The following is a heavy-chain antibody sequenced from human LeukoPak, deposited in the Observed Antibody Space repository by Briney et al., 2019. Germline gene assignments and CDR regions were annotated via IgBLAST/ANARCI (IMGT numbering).Heavy chain of an antibody. Sequence: GESLKISCKGSGYTFTSFWIGWVRQMPGKGLEWMGIIYPGDSDTRYSSSFQGQVTISADKSISTSYLQWSSLKASDTAMYYCARRLSSTPLYDFWGQGTLVTVSS. CDR3: ARRLSSTPLYDF. V-gene: IGHV5-51*01. J-gene: IGHJ4*02. CDR1: GYTFTSFW. D-gene: IGHD2-2*01. CDR2: IYPGDSDT.